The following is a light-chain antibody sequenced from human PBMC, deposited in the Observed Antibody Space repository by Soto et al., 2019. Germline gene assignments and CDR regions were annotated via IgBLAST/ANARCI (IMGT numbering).Light chain of an antibody. V-gene: IGLV2-14*01. CDR1: SSDVGGYNY. CDR2: EVS. CDR3: SSYTSSSTHYV. Sequence: QPASVSGSPGQSITISCTGTSSDVGGYNYVSWYQQHPGKAPKLMIYEVSNRPSGVSNRFSGSKSGNTASLTISGLQAEDEADYYCSSYTSSSTHYVFGTGTKVTVL. J-gene: IGLJ1*01.